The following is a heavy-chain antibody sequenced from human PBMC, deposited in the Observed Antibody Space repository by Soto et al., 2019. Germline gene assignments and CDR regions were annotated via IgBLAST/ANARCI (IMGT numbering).Heavy chain of an antibody. CDR1: GGSSSGYY. D-gene: IGHD1-20*01. V-gene: IGHV4-34*01. CDR3: ASSGITGTTDY. Sequence: SETLSLTCAVYGGSSSGYYWSWIRQPPGKGLEWIGEINHSGSTNYNPSLKSRVTISVDTSKNQFSLKLSSVTAADTAVYYCASSGITGTTDYWGQGTLVTVSS. CDR2: INHSGST. J-gene: IGHJ4*02.